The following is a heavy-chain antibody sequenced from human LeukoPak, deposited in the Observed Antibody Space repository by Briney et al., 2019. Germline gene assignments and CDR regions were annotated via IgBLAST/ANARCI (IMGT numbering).Heavy chain of an antibody. V-gene: IGHV1-24*01. Sequence: ASVKVSCKVSGYTLTELSMHWVRQAPGKGLEWMGGFDPEDGETIYAQKFQGRVTMTEDTSTDTAYMELSSLRSEDTAVYYCATLFHYPTYPATYQLLYSYFDYWGQGTLVTVSS. CDR2: FDPEDGET. CDR3: ATLFHYPTYPATYQLLYSYFDY. J-gene: IGHJ4*02. CDR1: GYTLTELS. D-gene: IGHD2-2*02.